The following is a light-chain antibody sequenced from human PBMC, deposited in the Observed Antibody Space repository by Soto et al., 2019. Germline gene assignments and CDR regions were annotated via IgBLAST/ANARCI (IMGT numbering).Light chain of an antibody. CDR1: QGSDSY. J-gene: IGKJ5*01. V-gene: IGKV1-9*01. CDR2: AAS. CDR3: QQYNKCPPIT. Sequence: IALTQSPSSLSPSLGDRVAIACRASQGSDSYLVWYQQKPGKAPELLLYAASTLQSGLPSRFIGGRSGTDLALTISSLHPEDSAAYYYQQYNKCPPITFGQGTRLEI.